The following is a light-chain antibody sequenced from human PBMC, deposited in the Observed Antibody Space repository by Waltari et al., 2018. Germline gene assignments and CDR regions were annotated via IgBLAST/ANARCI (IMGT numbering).Light chain of an antibody. CDR3: CSYATYSPVL. Sequence: QSALTQPASVSGSPGQSITISCTGPRSGVGHNYFVSWYQHHPGKAPKLIIYEGSKRPSGISNRFSGFRAGNMASLTISGLQAEDEADYYCCSYATYSPVLLGGGTKLTVL. J-gene: IGLJ2*01. V-gene: IGLV2-23*01. CDR2: EGS. CDR1: RSGVGHNYF.